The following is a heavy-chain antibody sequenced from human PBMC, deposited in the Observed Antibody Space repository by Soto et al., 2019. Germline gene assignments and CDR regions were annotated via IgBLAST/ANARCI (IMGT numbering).Heavy chain of an antibody. CDR2: IKEDGSEI. J-gene: IGHJ4*02. Sequence: GGSLRLSCAASGVSVVSYWMSWVRQAPGKGLEWVASIKEDGSEIYYLHSVRGRFSISRDSAGNALHLTMNYLSAEDTGVYFCARDIGFDYVNWGQGTLVTVSS. CDR3: ARDIGFDYVN. V-gene: IGHV3-7*01. D-gene: IGHD3-16*01. CDR1: GVSVVSYW.